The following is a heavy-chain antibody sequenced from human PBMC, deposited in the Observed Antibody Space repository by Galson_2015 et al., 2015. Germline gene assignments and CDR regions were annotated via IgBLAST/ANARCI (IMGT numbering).Heavy chain of an antibody. V-gene: IGHV1-3*01. J-gene: IGHJ6*02. CDR2: INAGNGNT. CDR3: ARVYGSGSYYRLYYYYYGMDV. D-gene: IGHD3-10*01. CDR1: GYIFTSYA. Sequence: VKVSCKASGYIFTSYAMHWVRQAPGQRLEWMGWINAGNGNTKYSQKFQGRVTITRDTSASTAYMELSSLRSEDTAVYYCARVYGSGSYYRLYYYYYGMDVWGQGTTVTVSS.